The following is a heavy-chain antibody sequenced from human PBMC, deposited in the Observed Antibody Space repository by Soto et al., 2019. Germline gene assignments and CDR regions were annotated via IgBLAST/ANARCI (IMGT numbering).Heavy chain of an antibody. CDR2: MNPNSGNT. D-gene: IGHD3-9*01. CDR1: GYTFTSYD. CDR3: ARGYYDILTGYYQGWFDP. V-gene: IGHV1-8*01. J-gene: IGHJ5*02. Sequence: GASVKVSCKASGYTFTSYDINWVRQATGQGLEWMGWMNPNSGNTGYAQKFQGRVTMTRNTSISTAHMELSSLRSEDTAVYYCARGYYDILTGYYQGWFDPWGQGTLVTVSS.